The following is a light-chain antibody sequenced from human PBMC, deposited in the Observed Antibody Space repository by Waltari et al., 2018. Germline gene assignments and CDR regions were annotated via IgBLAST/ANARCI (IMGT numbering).Light chain of an antibody. J-gene: IGLJ2*01. V-gene: IGLV1-51*01. Sequence: QSVLTQPPSVSAAPGQKVTISCSGSSPNIGNNYVFWYQQFPGTAPKLLIYENNKRPSGIPDRFSGSKSGTSATLDIHGLQTGDEANYYCGTWDSSLSVGVLGGGTKVTVL. CDR2: ENN. CDR3: GTWDSSLSVGV. CDR1: SPNIGNNY.